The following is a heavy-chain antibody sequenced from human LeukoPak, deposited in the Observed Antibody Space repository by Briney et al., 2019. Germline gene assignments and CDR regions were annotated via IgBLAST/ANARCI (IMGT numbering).Heavy chain of an antibody. J-gene: IGHJ4*02. Sequence: ASVKVSCKASGYTFTSYYMHWVRQAPGQGFEWMGIINPSGGSTSYAQKFQGRVTMTRDTSTSTVYMELSSLRSEDTAVYYCARDGSGSYYNAAFFSRRRHVFDYWGQGTLVTVSS. CDR1: GYTFTSYY. CDR3: ARDGSGSYYNAAFFSRRRHVFDY. CDR2: INPSGGST. D-gene: IGHD3-10*01. V-gene: IGHV1-46*01.